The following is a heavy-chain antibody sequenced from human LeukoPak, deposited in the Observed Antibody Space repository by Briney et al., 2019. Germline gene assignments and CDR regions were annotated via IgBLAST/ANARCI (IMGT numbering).Heavy chain of an antibody. Sequence: GRSLRLSCAASGFTFDDYAMHWVRQAPGKGLEWVSGISWNSGSIGYADSVKGRFTISRDNSKNTLYLRMNSLRAEDTAVYCCAKAGGWTSNWFDPWGQGTLVTVSS. J-gene: IGHJ5*02. CDR1: GFTFDDYA. CDR3: AKAGGWTSNWFDP. CDR2: ISWNSGSI. D-gene: IGHD6-19*01. V-gene: IGHV3-9*01.